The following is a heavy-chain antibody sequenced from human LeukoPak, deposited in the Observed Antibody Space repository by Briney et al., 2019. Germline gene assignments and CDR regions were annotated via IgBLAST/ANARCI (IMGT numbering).Heavy chain of an antibody. V-gene: IGHV3-73*01. CDR1: GFTFSGSA. CDR2: IRSKANSYAT. J-gene: IGHJ3*02. CDR3: TSGTIQLFDI. Sequence: GGSLRLSCAASGFTFSGSAMHWVRQASGKGLEWVGRIRSKANSYATAYAASVKGRFTISRDDSKNTAYLQMNSLKTEDTAVYYCTSGTIQLFDIWGQGTMVTVSS. D-gene: IGHD5-18*01.